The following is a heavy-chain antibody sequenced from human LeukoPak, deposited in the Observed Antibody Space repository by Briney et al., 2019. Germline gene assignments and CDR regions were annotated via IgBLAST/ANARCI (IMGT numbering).Heavy chain of an antibody. CDR3: VKDIGSGSYRYGGYFDY. D-gene: IGHD1-26*01. CDR2: ISRNSDST. CDR1: GFPFDDKA. J-gene: IGHJ4*02. V-gene: IGHV3-9*03. Sequence: NPGGSLRLXCAASGFPFDDKAMHWVRQAPGKGLEWVAGISRNSDSTGYADSVKGRFTISRDNAKNSLYLQMNSLRAEDMALYYCVKDIGSGSYRYGGYFDYWGQGTLVTVSS.